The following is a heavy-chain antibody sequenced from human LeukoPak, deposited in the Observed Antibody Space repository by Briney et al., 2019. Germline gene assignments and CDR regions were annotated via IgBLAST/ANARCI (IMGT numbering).Heavy chain of an antibody. CDR1: GGSISSSSYY. J-gene: IGHJ4*02. CDR2: IYYSGST. D-gene: IGHD3-16*01. V-gene: IGHV4-61*05. CDR3: ARLTQNSAWGETFDY. Sequence: PSETLSLTCTVSGGSISSSSYYWGWIRQPPGKGLEWIGYIYYSGSTNYNPSLKSRVTISVDTSKNQFSLKLSSVTAADTAVYYCARLTQNSAWGETFDYWGQGTLVTVSS.